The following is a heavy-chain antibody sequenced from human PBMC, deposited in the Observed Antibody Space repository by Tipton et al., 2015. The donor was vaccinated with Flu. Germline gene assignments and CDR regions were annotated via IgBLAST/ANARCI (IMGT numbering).Heavy chain of an antibody. D-gene: IGHD3-10*01. CDR3: ARASGSGTYVIFDY. CDR1: GGSMSSFY. CDR2: IYTSGST. J-gene: IGHJ4*02. V-gene: IGHV4-4*07. Sequence: TLSLTCIVSGGSMSSFYWSWIRQPAGKGLEWIGRIYTSGSTIYHPSLKSRVTMSVYTSKNEFSLKLNSVTAADTAVYYCARASGSGTYVIFDYWGQGTLVNVSS.